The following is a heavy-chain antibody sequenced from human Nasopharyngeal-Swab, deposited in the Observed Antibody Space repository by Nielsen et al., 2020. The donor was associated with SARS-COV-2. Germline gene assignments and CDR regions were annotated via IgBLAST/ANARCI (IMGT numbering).Heavy chain of an antibody. CDR1: GFTFSDYY. Sequence: GGSLRLSCAAPGFTFSDYYMSWIRQAPGKGLEWVSYISSSGSTIYYADSVKGRFTISRDNAKNSLYLQMNSLRAEDTAVYYCAREFPAGTRANYWGQGTLVTVSS. J-gene: IGHJ4*02. V-gene: IGHV3-11*01. CDR3: AREFPAGTRANY. CDR2: ISSSGSTI. D-gene: IGHD6-13*01.